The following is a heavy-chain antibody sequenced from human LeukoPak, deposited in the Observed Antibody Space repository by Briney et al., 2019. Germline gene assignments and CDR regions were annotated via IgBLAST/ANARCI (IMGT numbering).Heavy chain of an antibody. D-gene: IGHD3-10*01. CDR1: DGAFSGYD. Sequence: PSETLSLTCAVYDGAFSGYDWSWIRQPPGKGLEWIGEINHSGSTNYNPSLNSRVTISVDTSKNQFSLKLSSVTAADTAVYYCARGFYHYGSVSTNWFAPWGQRTLVTVSS. V-gene: IGHV4-34*01. CDR3: ARGFYHYGSVSTNWFAP. CDR2: INHSGST. J-gene: IGHJ5*02.